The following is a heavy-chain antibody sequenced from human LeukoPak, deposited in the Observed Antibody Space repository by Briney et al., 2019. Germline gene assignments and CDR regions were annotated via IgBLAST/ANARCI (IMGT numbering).Heavy chain of an antibody. V-gene: IGHV1-69*13. D-gene: IGHD2-2*02. CDR3: ARRQLGYCSSTSCYSFDY. CDR2: IIPIFGTA. Sequence: SVKVSCKASGGTFSSYAISWVRQAPGQGLEWTGGIIPIFGTANYAQKFQGRVTITADESTSTAYMELSSLRSEDTAVYYCARRQLGYCSSTSCYSFDYWGQGTLVTVSS. J-gene: IGHJ4*02. CDR1: GGTFSSYA.